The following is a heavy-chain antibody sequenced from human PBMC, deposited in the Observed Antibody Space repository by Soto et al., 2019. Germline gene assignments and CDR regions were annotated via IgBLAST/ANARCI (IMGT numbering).Heavy chain of an antibody. Sequence: QVQLVESGGGVVQPGRSLRLSCAASGFTFSSYGMHWVRQAPGKGLEWMAVIWYDGSNKYYADSVKGRFTISRDNSKNTLYLQMNSLRAEDTAVYYCAREDYYYDSSGYSYYFDYWGQGTLVTVSS. CDR3: AREDYYYDSSGYSYYFDY. V-gene: IGHV3-33*01. J-gene: IGHJ4*02. CDR2: IWYDGSNK. CDR1: GFTFSSYG. D-gene: IGHD3-22*01.